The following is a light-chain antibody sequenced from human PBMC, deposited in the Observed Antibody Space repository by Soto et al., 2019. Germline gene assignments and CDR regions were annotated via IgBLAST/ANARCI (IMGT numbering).Light chain of an antibody. Sequence: DISLTQSPSFLSASIGDRVTITCRASQDISHYLAWYQKKPGKAPKLLIFAASTLQSGVSSRFGGSGSGTEFTLTISSLQPDDFATYYCQKYNSYPQTFGQGTKVDIK. CDR1: QDISHY. V-gene: IGKV1-9*01. CDR2: AAS. J-gene: IGKJ1*01. CDR3: QKYNSYPQT.